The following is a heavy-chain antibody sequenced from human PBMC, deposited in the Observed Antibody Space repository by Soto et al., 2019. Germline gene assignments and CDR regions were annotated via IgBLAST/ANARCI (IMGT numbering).Heavy chain of an antibody. V-gene: IGHV1-69*06. CDR1: GGPFGTYT. CDR2: IIPMFGKS. Sequence: LQSGSEVKRPGSSVKVSCKTSGGPFGTYTFHWVRQAPGQRPEWMGEIIPMFGKSTYSQNLQGRVTFVAERSANTLSMQLNNLTSADSAVYFCSRGSHQLPDYFPLWGQGTLLIVSS. CDR3: SRGSHQLPDYFPL. D-gene: IGHD1-1*01. J-gene: IGHJ1*01.